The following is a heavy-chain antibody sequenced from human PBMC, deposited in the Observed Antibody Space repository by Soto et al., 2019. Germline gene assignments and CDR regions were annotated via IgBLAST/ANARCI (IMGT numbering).Heavy chain of an antibody. Sequence: EVQLLESGGGLVQPGGSLRLSCAASGFTFSNYAMTWVRQAPGKGLEWVSTINTSGGNTHYADSVKGRFSVSRDNSKNTLSLQMNSLRAEDTAVYYCTKDWRHDSWGQGTLVTVSS. CDR3: TKDWRHDS. V-gene: IGHV3-23*01. J-gene: IGHJ5*01. D-gene: IGHD6-25*01. CDR1: GFTFSNYA. CDR2: INTSGGNT.